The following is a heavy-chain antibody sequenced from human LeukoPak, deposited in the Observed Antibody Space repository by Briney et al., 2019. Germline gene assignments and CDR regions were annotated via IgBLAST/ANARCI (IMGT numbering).Heavy chain of an antibody. Sequence: GGSLRLSCAASGFTFDDYTMHWVRHAPGKGLEWVSLISWDGGSTYYADSVKGRFTISRDNSKNSPYLQMNSLRTEDTALYYCAKDMGSCSGGSCYPLDWGQGTLVTVSS. V-gene: IGHV3-43*01. CDR3: AKDMGSCSGGSCYPLD. D-gene: IGHD2-15*01. CDR2: ISWDGGST. CDR1: GFTFDDYT. J-gene: IGHJ4*02.